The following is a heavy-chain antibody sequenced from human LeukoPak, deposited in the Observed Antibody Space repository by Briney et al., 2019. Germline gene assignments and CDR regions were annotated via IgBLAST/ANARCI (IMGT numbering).Heavy chain of an antibody. CDR3: ARDLNWGFDY. CDR1: GFTFSDYS. V-gene: IGHV3-48*04. Sequence: XGSLRLSCAASGFTFSDYSMNWVRQAPGKGLEWVSNIRGSGEGLGSGVYYADSVKGRFTISRDNAKNSLYLQMNSLSAEDTAFYYCARDLNWGFDYWGQGALVTVSS. CDR2: IRGSGEGLGSGV. J-gene: IGHJ4*02. D-gene: IGHD7-27*01.